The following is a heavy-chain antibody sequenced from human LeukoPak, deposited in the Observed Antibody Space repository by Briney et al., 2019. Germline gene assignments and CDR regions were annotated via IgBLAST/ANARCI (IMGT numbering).Heavy chain of an antibody. CDR2: IKEDGSEK. Sequence: PGGSLRLSCAASGFTFSRFWMSWVRQAPGKGLEWVANIKEDGSEKYYVDSVKGRFTISRDNAKNSLFLQMNSLRTEDTAVYYCVRDAVTAYWGQGTLVTVSS. CDR3: VRDAVTAY. J-gene: IGHJ4*02. CDR1: GFTFSRFW. D-gene: IGHD1-14*01. V-gene: IGHV3-7*01.